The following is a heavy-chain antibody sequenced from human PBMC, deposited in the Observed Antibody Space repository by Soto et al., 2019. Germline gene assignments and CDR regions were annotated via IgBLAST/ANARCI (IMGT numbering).Heavy chain of an antibody. CDR3: ASRNYYGSGSYHYYFDY. CDR1: GGSISSGGYS. J-gene: IGHJ4*02. V-gene: IGHV4-30-2*01. CDR2: IYHSGST. Sequence: TSETLSLTCAVSGGSISSGGYSWSWLRQPPGKGLEWIGYIYHSGSTYYNPSLKSRVTISVDTSKNQFSLKLSSVTAADTAVYYCASRNYYGSGSYHYYFDYWGQGTLVTVSS. D-gene: IGHD3-10*01.